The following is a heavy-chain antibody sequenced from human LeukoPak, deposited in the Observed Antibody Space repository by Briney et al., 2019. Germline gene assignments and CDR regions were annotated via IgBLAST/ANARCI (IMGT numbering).Heavy chain of an antibody. CDR2: INADVSST. CDR3: ARGKHTAAIPDY. Sequence: PGGPLRLSCAASGFTFSTYWMHWVRQAPGKGLVWVSRINADVSSTSYADSVKGRFTISRDNAKNTLYLQMNSLRAEDTAVYYCARGKHTAAIPDYWGQGTLVTVSS. J-gene: IGHJ4*02. V-gene: IGHV3-74*01. D-gene: IGHD6-13*01. CDR1: GFTFSTYW.